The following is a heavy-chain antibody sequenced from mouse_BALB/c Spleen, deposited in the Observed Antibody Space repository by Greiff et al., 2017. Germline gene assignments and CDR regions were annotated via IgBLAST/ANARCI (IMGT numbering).Heavy chain of an antibody. Sequence: EVNVVVSGGDLVKPGGSLKLSCAASGFTFSSYGMSWVRQTPDKRLEWVATISSGGSYTYYPDSVKGRFTISRDNAKNTLYLQMSSLKSEDTAMYYCARQGQSYGKGWYFDVWGAGTTVTVSS. V-gene: IGHV5-6*01. CDR1: GFTFSSYG. CDR2: ISSGGSYT. CDR3: ARQGQSYGKGWYFDV. J-gene: IGHJ1*01. D-gene: IGHD2-1*01.